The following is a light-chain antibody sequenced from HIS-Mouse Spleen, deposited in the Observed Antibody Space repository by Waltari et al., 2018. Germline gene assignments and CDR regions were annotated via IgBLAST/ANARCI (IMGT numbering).Light chain of an antibody. J-gene: IGLJ3*02. V-gene: IGLV3-10*01. CDR3: NSRDSSGNHLGV. CDR2: EDS. CDR1: ALPNKY. Sequence: SYELTQPPSVSVSPGQTARITCSGDALPNKYAYWYQQQSGQAPVLVIYEDSKRPSGIPERFSGSSSGTMATLTISGAQAEDEADYYCNSRDSSGNHLGVFGGGTKLTVL.